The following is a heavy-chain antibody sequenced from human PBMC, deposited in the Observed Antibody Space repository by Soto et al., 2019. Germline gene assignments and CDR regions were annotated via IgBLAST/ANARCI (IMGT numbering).Heavy chain of an antibody. CDR1: GYIFTTYG. D-gene: IGHD1-1*01. CDR3: ARGRYGDY. V-gene: IGHV1-18*01. J-gene: IGHJ4*02. Sequence: QVHLVQSGAEVKKPGASVKVSCKGSGYIFTTYGITWVRQAPGQGLEWMGWISAHNGNTNYAQKLQGRVTVTRDTSTSTAYMEPRNLRSGDTAVYYCARGRYGDYWGQGALVTVSS. CDR2: ISAHNGNT.